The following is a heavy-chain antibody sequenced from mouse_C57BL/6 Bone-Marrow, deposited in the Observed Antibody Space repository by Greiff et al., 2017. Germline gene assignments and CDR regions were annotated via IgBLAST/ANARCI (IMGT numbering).Heavy chain of an antibody. Sequence: VQLVESGAELVKPGASVKISCKASGYAFSSYWMNWVKQRPGQGLEWIGQIYPGDGDTNYNGKFKGKATLTADNSSSTAYMQQSSVTYEDSGVYFCARGAYWGQGTLVTVSA. CDR2: IYPGDGDT. CDR3: ARGAY. V-gene: IGHV1-80*01. J-gene: IGHJ3*01. CDR1: GYAFSSYW.